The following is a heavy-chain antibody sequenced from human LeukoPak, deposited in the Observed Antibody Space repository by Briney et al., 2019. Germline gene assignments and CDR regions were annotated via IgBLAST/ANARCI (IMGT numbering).Heavy chain of an antibody. D-gene: IGHD6-13*01. V-gene: IGHV1-2*02. CDR1: GYTFTGYY. J-gene: IGHJ1*01. Sequence: ASVKVSCKASGYTFTGYYMHWVRQAPGQGLEWMGWINPNSGGTNYAQKFQGRVTMTRDTSISTAYMELSRLRSDDTAVYYCARGFASSSWHGGYFQHWGQGTLVTVSS. CDR2: INPNSGGT. CDR3: ARGFASSSWHGGYFQH.